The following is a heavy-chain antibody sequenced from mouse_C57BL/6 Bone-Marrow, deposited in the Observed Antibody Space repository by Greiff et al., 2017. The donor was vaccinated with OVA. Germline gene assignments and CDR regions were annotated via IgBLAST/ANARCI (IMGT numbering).Heavy chain of an antibody. J-gene: IGHJ3*01. CDR3: ADPWFAY. CDR2: ILPGSGST. V-gene: IGHV1-9*01. Sequence: QVQLKQSGAELMKPGASVKLSCKASGYTFTGYWIEWVKQRPGHGLEWIGEILPGSGSTNYNEKFKGKATFTADTSSNTAYMPLSSLTAEDSAIDYCADPWFAYWGQGTLVTVSA. CDR1: GYTFTGYW.